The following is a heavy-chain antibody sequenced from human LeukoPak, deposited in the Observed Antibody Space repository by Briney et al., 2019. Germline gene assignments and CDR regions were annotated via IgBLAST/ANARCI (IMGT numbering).Heavy chain of an antibody. Sequence: PSETLSLTCADYGGPFSDHYWSWIRQPPGMGLEWIGQIHYSGSSTYNPSLKSRVTISVDTSKSQFSLKVTSVTAADTAVYYCARHQGYTHGYWGQGTLVTVSS. CDR3: ARHQGYTHGY. CDR2: IHYSGSS. V-gene: IGHV4-34*01. J-gene: IGHJ4*02. CDR1: GGPFSDHY. D-gene: IGHD5-18*01.